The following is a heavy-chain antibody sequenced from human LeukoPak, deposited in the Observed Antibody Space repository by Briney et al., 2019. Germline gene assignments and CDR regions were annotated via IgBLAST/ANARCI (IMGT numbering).Heavy chain of an antibody. V-gene: IGHV3-23*01. D-gene: IGHD6-13*01. CDR1: GFTFSTYA. CDR3: AKDGRYSSSWYFDY. J-gene: IGHJ4*02. Sequence: GGSLRLSCAASGFTFSTYAMSWVRQAPGKGLEWVSAVTGSGAGTYYADSVKGRFTISRDNSKNTLYLQMNSLRAEDTAVYYCAKDGRYSSSWYFDYWGQGTLVTVSS. CDR2: VTGSGAGT.